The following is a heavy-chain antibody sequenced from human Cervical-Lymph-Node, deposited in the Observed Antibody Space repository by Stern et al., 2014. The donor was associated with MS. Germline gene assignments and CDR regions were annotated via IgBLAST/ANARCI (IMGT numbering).Heavy chain of an antibody. CDR1: GVSLSSFGVG. CDR3: AREIATVVPFDY. Sequence: ESGPTLVKPTQTLTLTCTFSGVSLSSFGVGVGWIRQPPGKALEWLALIYWDDDERYSPVLRTRLNITKDTSKNQVVLTMTDMDPMDTATYYCAREIATVVPFDYWGQGTLVTVSS. CDR2: IYWDDDE. V-gene: IGHV2-5*02. D-gene: IGHD6-13*01. J-gene: IGHJ4*02.